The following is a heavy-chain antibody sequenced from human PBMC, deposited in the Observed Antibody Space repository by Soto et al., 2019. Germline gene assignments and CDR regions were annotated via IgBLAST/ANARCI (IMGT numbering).Heavy chain of an antibody. CDR1: GFTFNNYA. CDR3: AKGRGGSGSLTPRVDF. D-gene: IGHD3-10*01. CDR2: ISGGVYTT. Sequence: EVQLLDSGGGLVQPGGSLILSCAASGFTFNNYAIPWVLQAPGTGLEGVSAISGGVYTTSYADSVKGRCTVSRDGSKNTLYLQMSSLRAEDTALYYCAKGRGGSGSLTPRVDFWGQGTLVTVSS. V-gene: IGHV3-23*01. J-gene: IGHJ4*02.